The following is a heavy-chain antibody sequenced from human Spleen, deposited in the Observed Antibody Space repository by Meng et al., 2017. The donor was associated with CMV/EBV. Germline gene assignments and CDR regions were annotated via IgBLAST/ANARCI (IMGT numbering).Heavy chain of an antibody. J-gene: IGHJ4*02. CDR2: IRYDGSNK. CDR1: GFTFSSYG. D-gene: IGHD3-3*01. Sequence: GGSLRLSCAASGFTFSSYGMHWLRQALGKGLEWVAFIRYDGSNKYYADSVKGRFTISRDNAKNSLYLQMNSLRAEDTAVYYCARGWSGAIFGVVIPGRPIEYYFDYWGQGTLVTVSS. CDR3: ARGWSGAIFGVVIPGRPIEYYFDY. V-gene: IGHV3-30*02.